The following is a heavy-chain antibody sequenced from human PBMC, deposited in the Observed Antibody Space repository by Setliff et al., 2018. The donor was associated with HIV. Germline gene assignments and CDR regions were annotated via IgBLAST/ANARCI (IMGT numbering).Heavy chain of an antibody. CDR3: ATAGFDP. V-gene: IGHV5-51*01. CDR2: IHPIDSDV. CDR1: GYSFTSYW. Sequence: PGESLKISCQGSGYSFTSYWIGWVRQMPGKGLEWMGLIHPIDSDVRYNPSFEGQVTMSADKSISTAYLQWDSLKASDSAMYYCATAGFDPWGQGTLVTVSS. D-gene: IGHD6-25*01. J-gene: IGHJ5*02.